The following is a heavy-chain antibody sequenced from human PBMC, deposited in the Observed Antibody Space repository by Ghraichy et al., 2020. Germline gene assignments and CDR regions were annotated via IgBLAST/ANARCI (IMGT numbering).Heavy chain of an antibody. CDR3: ARGRQWEPPAY. J-gene: IGHJ4*02. D-gene: IGHD1-26*01. CDR2: ISSSSDYI. V-gene: IGHV3-21*01. CDR1: GFTFISYS. Sequence: GGSLRLSCAASGFTFISYSMNWVRQAPGKGLEWVAAISSSSDYIHYADSVRGRFTISRDRADSSLYLQMNSLRVEDTAVYYCARGRQWEPPAYWGQGTLVTVSS.